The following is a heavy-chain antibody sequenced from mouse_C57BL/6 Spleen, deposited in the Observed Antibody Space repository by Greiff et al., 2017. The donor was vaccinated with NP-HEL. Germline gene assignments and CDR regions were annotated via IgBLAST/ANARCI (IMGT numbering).Heavy chain of an antibody. V-gene: IGHV1-69*01. CDR3: ARRGYDGYYWYFDV. Sequence: VKLQQPGAELVMPGASVKLSCKASGYTFTSYWMHWVKQRPGQGLEWIGEIDPSDSYTNYNQKFKGKSTLTVDKSSSTAYMQPSSLTSEDSAVYYCARRGYDGYYWYFDVWGTGTPVTVSS. CDR1: GYTFTSYW. J-gene: IGHJ1*03. D-gene: IGHD2-3*01. CDR2: IDPSDSYT.